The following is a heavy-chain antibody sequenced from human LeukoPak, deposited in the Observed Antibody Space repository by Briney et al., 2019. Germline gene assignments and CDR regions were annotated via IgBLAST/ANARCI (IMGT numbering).Heavy chain of an antibody. CDR2: ISYDGSNK. D-gene: IGHD3-22*01. CDR3: ARVSPYDSSGYSHFDY. V-gene: IGHV3-30*03. CDR1: GFTFSSYG. J-gene: IGHJ4*02. Sequence: GGSLRLSCAASGFTFSSYGMHWVRQAPGKGLEWVAVISYDGSNKYYADSVKGRFTISRDNSKNTLYLQMNSLRAEDTAVYYCARVSPYDSSGYSHFDYWGQGTLVTVSS.